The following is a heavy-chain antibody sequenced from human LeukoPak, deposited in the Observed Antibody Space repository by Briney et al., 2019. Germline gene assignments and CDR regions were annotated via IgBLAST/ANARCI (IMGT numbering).Heavy chain of an antibody. CDR1: GFTFSSYG. CDR2: IWYDGSIK. D-gene: IGHD2-21*02. V-gene: IGHV3-33*01. Sequence: PGGSLRLSCAASGFTFSSYGMHWVRQAPGKGREWVALIWYDGSIKYSADSVKGRFTIPRDNSKTTLYLQMNSLRAEDTAMYYCARVRIGGYCGGDCYSPDYWGQGTLVTVSS. J-gene: IGHJ4*02. CDR3: ARVRIGGYCGGDCYSPDY.